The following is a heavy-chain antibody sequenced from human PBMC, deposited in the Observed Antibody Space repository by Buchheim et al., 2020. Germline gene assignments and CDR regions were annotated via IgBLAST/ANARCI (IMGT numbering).Heavy chain of an antibody. Sequence: EVQLVESGGGLVQPGGSLRLSCAASGFTVSSNYMSWVRQAPGKGLEWVSVIYSGGSTYYADSVKGSFTISRANSQNTLYLQMNSLRAEDTAVYYCARDGYSYGGYFDYWGQGTL. V-gene: IGHV3-66*01. CDR1: GFTVSSNY. J-gene: IGHJ4*02. CDR2: IYSGGST. CDR3: ARDGYSYGGYFDY. D-gene: IGHD5-18*01.